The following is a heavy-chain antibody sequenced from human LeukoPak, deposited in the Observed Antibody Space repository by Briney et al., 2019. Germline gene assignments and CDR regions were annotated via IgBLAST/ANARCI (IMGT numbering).Heavy chain of an antibody. CDR2: FDPEDGET. D-gene: IGHD1-26*01. CDR3: SKDIRGATIADY. CDR1: GYTLTELS. V-gene: IGHV1-24*01. Sequence: GASVKVSCKVSGYTLTELSMHWVRQAPGRGLEWMGGFDPEDGETIYAQKLQGTVTITESTSTDTAYIALSNLRSEGTALYFFSKDIRGATIADYWGQGNLVTVSS. J-gene: IGHJ4*02.